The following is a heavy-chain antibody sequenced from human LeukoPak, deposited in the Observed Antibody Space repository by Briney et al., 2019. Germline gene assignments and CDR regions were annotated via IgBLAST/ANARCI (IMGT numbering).Heavy chain of an antibody. D-gene: IGHD3-10*01. CDR3: ARDRLGYGSGSYVDY. CDR1: GFTFSDYY. Sequence: GGSLRLSCAASGFTFSDYYMSWIRQAPGKGLEWVSYISSSSSYTNYADSVKGRFTISRDNAKNSLYLQMCSLRAEDTAVYYCARDRLGYGSGSYVDYWGQGTLVTVSS. J-gene: IGHJ4*02. CDR2: ISSSSSYT. V-gene: IGHV3-11*06.